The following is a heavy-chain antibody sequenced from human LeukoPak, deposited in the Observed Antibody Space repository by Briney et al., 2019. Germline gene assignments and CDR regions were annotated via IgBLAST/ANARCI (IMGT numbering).Heavy chain of an antibody. CDR3: AKDQMGLRFLEWLSPFDY. CDR1: GFTFSSCA. V-gene: IGHV3-23*01. Sequence: GGSLRLSCAASGFTFSSCAMSWVRQAPGKGLEWVSAISGSGGSTYYADSVKGRFTISRDNSKNTLYLQMNSLRAEDTAVYYCAKDQMGLRFLEWLSPFDYWGQGTLVTVSS. CDR2: ISGSGGST. D-gene: IGHD3-3*01. J-gene: IGHJ4*02.